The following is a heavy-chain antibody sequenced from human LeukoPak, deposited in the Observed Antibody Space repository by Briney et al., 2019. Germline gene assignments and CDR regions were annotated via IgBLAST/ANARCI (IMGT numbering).Heavy chain of an antibody. V-gene: IGHV3-7*01. CDR2: IKQDGSEK. D-gene: IGHD6-19*01. Sequence: GGSLRLSCAASGFTFSSYWMSWVRQAPGKGLEWVANIKQDGSEKYYVDSVKGRFTISRDNAKNSLYLQMNSLRAEDTAVYYCARMVPTKAVAGTGLPYYYYGMDVWGQGTTVTVSS. CDR3: ARMVPTKAVAGTGLPYYYYGMDV. CDR1: GFTFSSYW. J-gene: IGHJ6*02.